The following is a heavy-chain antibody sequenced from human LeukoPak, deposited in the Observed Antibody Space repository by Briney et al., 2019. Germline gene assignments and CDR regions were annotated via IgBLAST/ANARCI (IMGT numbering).Heavy chain of an antibody. CDR1: GFTFSSHA. Sequence: AGSLRLSCAASGFTFSSHAMSWVRQAPGKGLEWVSAISGSGGSTYYADSVKGRFTISRDNSKNTLYLQMNSLRAEDTAVYYCANRVGATYFDYWGQGTLVTVSS. V-gene: IGHV3-23*01. CDR3: ANRVGATYFDY. J-gene: IGHJ4*02. CDR2: ISGSGGST. D-gene: IGHD1-26*01.